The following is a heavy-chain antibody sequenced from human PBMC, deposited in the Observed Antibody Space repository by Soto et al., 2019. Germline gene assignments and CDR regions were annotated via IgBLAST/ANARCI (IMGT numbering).Heavy chain of an antibody. J-gene: IGHJ6*02. Sequence: PGGSLRLSCAASGFTFSDYAMHWVRQAPGKGLEWVAIISFDGSNEHYADSVQGRFTISRVNSENTLYLQMNSLRADDTAVYYCARPAATVIFYSGMDVWGQGTTVTVSS. CDR3: ARPAATVIFYSGMDV. D-gene: IGHD4-17*01. V-gene: IGHV3-30-3*01. CDR1: GFTFSDYA. CDR2: ISFDGSNE.